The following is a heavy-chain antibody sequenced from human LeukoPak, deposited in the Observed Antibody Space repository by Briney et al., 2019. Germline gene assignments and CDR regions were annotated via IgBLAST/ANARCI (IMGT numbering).Heavy chain of an antibody. V-gene: IGHV4-30-2*01. CDR1: GGSISSGGYY. CDR2: IYHSGST. D-gene: IGHD3-10*01. Sequence: SQTLSLTCTVSGGSISSGGYYWSWIRQPPGKGLEWIGYIYHSGSTYYNPSLKSRVTISVDRSKNQFSLKLSSVTAADTAVYYCARDGRQGWFGEGFDYWGQGTLVAVSS. J-gene: IGHJ4*02. CDR3: ARDGRQGWFGEGFDY.